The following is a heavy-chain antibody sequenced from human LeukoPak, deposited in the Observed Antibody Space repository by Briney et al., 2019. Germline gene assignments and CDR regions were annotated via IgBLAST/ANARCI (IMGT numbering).Heavy chain of an antibody. CDR3: ARDGYGSGSYSFDY. V-gene: IGHV3-23*01. J-gene: IGHJ4*02. D-gene: IGHD3-10*01. CDR2: ISGTGDST. CDR1: GFTFSSYA. Sequence: GVSLRLSCAASGFTFSSYAMTWVRQAPGKGLEWVSVISGTGDSTYYADSVKGRFTISRDNSMNTLYLQMNSLRAEDTAVYYCARDGYGSGSYSFDYWGQGTLVTVSS.